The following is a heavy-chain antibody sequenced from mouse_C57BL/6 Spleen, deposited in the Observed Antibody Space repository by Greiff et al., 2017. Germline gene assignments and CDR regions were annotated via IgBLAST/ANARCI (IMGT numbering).Heavy chain of an antibody. V-gene: IGHV1-55*01. J-gene: IGHJ2*01. CDR1: GYTFTSYW. D-gene: IGHD2-2*01. CDR3: ARRGGYDRAAYFDY. CDR2: IYLGSGST. Sequence: VQLQQPGAELVKPGASVKMSCKASGYTFTSYWLTWVKQRPGQGLEWIGDIYLGSGSTNYNEKFKSKATLTVDTSSSTAYMQLSSLTSEDSAVYYCARRGGYDRAAYFDYWGQGTTLTVSS.